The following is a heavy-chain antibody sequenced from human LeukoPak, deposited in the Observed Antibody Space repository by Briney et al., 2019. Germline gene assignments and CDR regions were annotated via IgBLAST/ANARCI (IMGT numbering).Heavy chain of an antibody. D-gene: IGHD3-22*01. CDR1: GFTFDDYA. CDR3: AKVREDDSWAFDI. Sequence: QPGGSLRLSCAASGFTFDDYAMHWVRQAPGKGLEWVSLISWDGGSTYYADSVKGRFTISRDNSKNFLYLQMNSLRAEDTALYYCAKVREDDSWAFDIWGQGTMVTVSS. CDR2: ISWDGGST. V-gene: IGHV3-43D*03. J-gene: IGHJ3*02.